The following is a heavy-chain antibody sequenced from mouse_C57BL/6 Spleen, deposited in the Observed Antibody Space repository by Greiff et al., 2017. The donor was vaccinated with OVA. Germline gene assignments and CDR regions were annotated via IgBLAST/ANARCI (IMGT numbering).Heavy chain of an antibody. J-gene: IGHJ3*01. V-gene: IGHV1-64*01. CDR1: GYTFTSYW. CDR3: AREGYYGSSSFAY. CDR2: IHPNSGST. Sequence: VQLQQPGAELVKPGASVKLSCKASGYTFTSYWMHWVKQRPGQGLEWIGMIHPNSGSTNYNEKFKSKATLTVDKSSSTAYMQLSSLTSEDSAVYDCAREGYYGSSSFAYWGQGTLVTVSA. D-gene: IGHD1-1*01.